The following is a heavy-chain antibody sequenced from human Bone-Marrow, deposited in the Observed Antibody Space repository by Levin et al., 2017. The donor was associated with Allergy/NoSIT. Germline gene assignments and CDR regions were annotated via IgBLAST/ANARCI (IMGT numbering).Heavy chain of an antibody. J-gene: IGHJ4*02. CDR3: ARVLAGFDGSAMAYDY. V-gene: IGHV4-31*03. Sequence: PSETLSLTCTVSGASIRSGAYYWSWVRQPPGQGLEWIGYIYYNGSTYFNPSLKSRVSISADTSKNQFSLKLSSVTAADTADYYCARVLAGFDGSAMAYDYWGRGSLVTVSS. CDR2: IYYNGST. CDR1: GASIRSGAYY. D-gene: IGHD3-10*01.